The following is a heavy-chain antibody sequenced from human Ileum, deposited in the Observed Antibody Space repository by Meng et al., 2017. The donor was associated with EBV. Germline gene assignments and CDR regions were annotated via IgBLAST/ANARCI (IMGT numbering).Heavy chain of an antibody. V-gene: IGHV4/OR15-8*02. D-gene: IGHD1-26*01. CDR3: VRGGTYYHSY. J-gene: IGHJ4*02. Sequence: LHESGLGRVQPSDNMSLTAVLFVGSISMNYWWSWVRQPPEKGLEWIGERSPTGPTYYNPSLQGRVSISIDKSKNQLSLKLNSVTAADTAVYYCVRGGTYYHSYWGQGSLVTVSS. CDR2: RSPTGPT. CDR1: VGSISMNYW.